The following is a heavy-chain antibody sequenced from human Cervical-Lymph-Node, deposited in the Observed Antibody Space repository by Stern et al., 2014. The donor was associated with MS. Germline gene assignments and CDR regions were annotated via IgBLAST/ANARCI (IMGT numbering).Heavy chain of an antibody. Sequence: QVQLQESGPGLVKPSQTLSLTCAVSGASISTGGHYWSWIRQHTGKGLEWIGNIYDSGNTYSNPSLKSRLKISVDPSKNQFSLRLTSVTAADTAVYYCAGGNVGASYFDRWGQGPLVTVSS. V-gene: IGHV4-31*11. J-gene: IGHJ4*02. D-gene: IGHD1-26*01. CDR2: IYDSGNT. CDR3: AGGNVGASYFDR. CDR1: GASISTGGHY.